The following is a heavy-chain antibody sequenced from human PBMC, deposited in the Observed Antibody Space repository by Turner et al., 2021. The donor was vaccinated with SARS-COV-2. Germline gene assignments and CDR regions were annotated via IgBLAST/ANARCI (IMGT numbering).Heavy chain of an antibody. CDR1: YIGSYF. V-gene: IGHV4-59*01. CDR3: ARSGDSWPHDF. D-gene: IGHD6-13*01. CDR2: IDHSGDT. J-gene: IGHJ4*02. Sequence: QVLLRESGPGLVRPSETLSLNCNVNYIGSYFWSWIRQRPGKTLEWIAYIDHSGDTSYNPSLKSRVTISIDTSQNQISLKLRSVTAADTAVYFCARSGDSWPHDFWGPGTLVTVS.